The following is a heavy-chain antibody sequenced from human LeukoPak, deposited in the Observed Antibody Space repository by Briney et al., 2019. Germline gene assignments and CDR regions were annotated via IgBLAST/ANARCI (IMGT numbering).Heavy chain of an antibody. V-gene: IGHV5-51*01. D-gene: IGHD2-15*01. CDR3: AKSSPRGYGAFDI. J-gene: IGHJ3*02. CDR1: GYSFTSYW. CDR2: IYPGDSDTIT. Sequence: GESLKISCKGSGYSFTSYWIGWVRQMPGKGLEWMGIIYPGDSDTITRDSPSFQGQVIISADKSISTAFLQWSSLKASDTAMYYCAKSSPRGYGAFDIWGQGTMVIVSS.